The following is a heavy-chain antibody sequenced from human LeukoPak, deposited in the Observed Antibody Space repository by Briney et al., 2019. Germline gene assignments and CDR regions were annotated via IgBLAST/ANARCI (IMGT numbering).Heavy chain of an antibody. D-gene: IGHD4-17*01. Sequence: PSETLSLTCTVSGGSVSSGSYYWSWIRQPPGKGLEWIGYIYYGGSTNYNPSLKSRVTISVDTSKNQFSLKLSSVTAADTAVYYCARVRRGDYVPDYWGQGTLVTVSS. CDR3: ARVRRGDYVPDY. J-gene: IGHJ4*02. CDR2: IYYGGST. CDR1: GGSVSSGSYY. V-gene: IGHV4-61*01.